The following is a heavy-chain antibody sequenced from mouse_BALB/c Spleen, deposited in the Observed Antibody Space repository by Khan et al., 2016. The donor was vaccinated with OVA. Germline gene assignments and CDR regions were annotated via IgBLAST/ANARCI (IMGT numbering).Heavy chain of an antibody. CDR1: GYTFSGYW. CDR2: ILPGSGST. Sequence: QLSGAELMKPGASVKISCKATGYTFSGYWIEWVKQRPGHGLEWIGEILPGSGSTKYNEKFKGKATLTADTSSNTAYMQLSSLTSEDSAVYYCARSRYYGSSYFDYWGQGTTLTVSS. J-gene: IGHJ2*01. V-gene: IGHV1-9*01. CDR3: ARSRYYGSSYFDY. D-gene: IGHD1-1*01.